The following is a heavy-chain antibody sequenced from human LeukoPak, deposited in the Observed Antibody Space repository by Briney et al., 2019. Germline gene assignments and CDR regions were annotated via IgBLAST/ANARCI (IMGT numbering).Heavy chain of an antibody. CDR3: ARVFFAAKTHYYGSGPNWFDP. Sequence: PSETLSLTCAVYGGSFSGYYWSWIRQPPGKGLEWIGEINHSGSTNYNPSLKSRVTISVDTSKNQFSLKLSSVTAADTAVYYCARVFFAAKTHYYGSGPNWFDPWGQGTLVTVSS. CDR1: GGSFSGYY. J-gene: IGHJ5*02. CDR2: INHSGST. V-gene: IGHV4-34*01. D-gene: IGHD3-10*01.